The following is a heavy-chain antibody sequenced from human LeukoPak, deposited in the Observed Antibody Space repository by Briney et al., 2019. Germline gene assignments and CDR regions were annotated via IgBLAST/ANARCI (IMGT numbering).Heavy chain of an antibody. CDR3: ARAAGWFDP. CDR2: ISSSSNNI. J-gene: IGHJ5*02. V-gene: IGHV3-48*04. Sequence: PSETLSLTCAVSGGSISSSNWWSWVRQAPGKGLEWVSYISSSSNNIHYANSVRGRFTISRDNAKNSVYLQMNSLRAEDTAIYYCARAAGWFDPWGQGTLVTVSS. CDR1: GGSISSSN.